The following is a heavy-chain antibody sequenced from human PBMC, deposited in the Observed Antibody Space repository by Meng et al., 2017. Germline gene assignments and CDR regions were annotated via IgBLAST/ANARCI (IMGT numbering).Heavy chain of an antibody. Sequence: VQWVESGGGVVQPGRSLRLSCAASGFTFSCYAMHWVRQAPGKGLEWGAVISYDGSNKYYADSVKGRFTISRDNSKNTLYLQMNSLRAEDTAVYYCASMGYWGQGTLVTGSS. D-gene: IGHD3-10*01. J-gene: IGHJ4*02. CDR3: ASMGY. V-gene: IGHV3-30*01. CDR2: ISYDGSNK. CDR1: GFTFSCYA.